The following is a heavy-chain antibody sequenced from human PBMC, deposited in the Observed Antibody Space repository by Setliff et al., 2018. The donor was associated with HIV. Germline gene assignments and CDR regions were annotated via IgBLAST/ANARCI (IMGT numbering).Heavy chain of an antibody. CDR1: GYTFTSYG. J-gene: IGHJ3*02. D-gene: IGHD4-17*01. Sequence: ASVKVSCKASGYTFTSYGISWVRQAPGQGLEWMGWISAYNGNTNYAQKLQGRVTMTTDTSTSTAYMELRSLRSDDTAVYYCARDKRSFYGDYEGDAFDIWVQGTMVTVSS. CDR3: ARDKRSFYGDYEGDAFDI. V-gene: IGHV1-18*01. CDR2: ISAYNGNT.